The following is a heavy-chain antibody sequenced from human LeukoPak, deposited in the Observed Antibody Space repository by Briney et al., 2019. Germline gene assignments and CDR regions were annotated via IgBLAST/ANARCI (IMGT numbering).Heavy chain of an antibody. D-gene: IGHD2-2*01. Sequence: ASVKVSCTASGYTFTSYGISWVRQAPGQGLEWMGWISAYNGNTNYAQKLQGRVTMTTDTSTSTAYMELRSLRSDDTAVYYCARVYQLLSEDAFDIWGQGTMVTVSS. J-gene: IGHJ3*02. CDR2: ISAYNGNT. V-gene: IGHV1-18*01. CDR1: GYTFTSYG. CDR3: ARVYQLLSEDAFDI.